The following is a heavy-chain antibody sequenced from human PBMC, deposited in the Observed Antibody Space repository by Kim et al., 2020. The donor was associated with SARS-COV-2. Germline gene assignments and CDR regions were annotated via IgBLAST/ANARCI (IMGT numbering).Heavy chain of an antibody. D-gene: IGHD6-19*01. V-gene: IGHV3-7*03. J-gene: IGHJ5*02. CDR1: GFTLSTHW. Sequence: GGSLRLSCGGSGFTLSTHWMSWVRQAPGQGLKWVANINEDGSEKNYVDSVRGRFTISRDNAKKSLYLQMNSLRAEDTAVYYCLKEEAAWGQGTLVTVSS. CDR3: LKEEAA. CDR2: INEDGSEK.